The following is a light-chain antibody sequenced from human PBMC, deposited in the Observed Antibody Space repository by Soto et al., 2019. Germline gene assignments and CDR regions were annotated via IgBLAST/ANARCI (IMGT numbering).Light chain of an antibody. Sequence: EIVLTQSPATLSLSPGERATLSCRASQSVNSYLAWYQHKPGQAPRLLIYGASNRATGIPARFSGSGSGTDFTLTISSLEPEDFAVYYCQQRSNWWTFGQGTKVDIK. J-gene: IGKJ1*01. CDR1: QSVNSY. CDR3: QQRSNWWT. V-gene: IGKV3-11*01. CDR2: GAS.